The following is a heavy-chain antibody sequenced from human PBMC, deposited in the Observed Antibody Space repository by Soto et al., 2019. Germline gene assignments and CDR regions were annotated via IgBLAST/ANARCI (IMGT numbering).Heavy chain of an antibody. CDR3: ARPANTVADHFDL. V-gene: IGHV5-51*01. CDR2: IYPSDSDT. CDR1: GYSFTRYW. J-gene: IGHJ4*02. D-gene: IGHD4-17*01. Sequence: GEFLKTSCTGSGYSFTRYWIGWVRQMPGKGLEWMGIIYPSDSDTRYSPSFQGQVTISADQSINTAYLQWDSLKASDTAIYYCARPANTVADHFDLWGQGTPVTVSS.